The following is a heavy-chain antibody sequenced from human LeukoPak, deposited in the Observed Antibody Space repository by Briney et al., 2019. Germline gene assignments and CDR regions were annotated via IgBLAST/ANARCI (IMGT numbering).Heavy chain of an antibody. CDR1: GYTFTSYW. CDR3: ARRVVLTGGYFDY. J-gene: IGHJ4*02. Sequence: GESLNISCMGSGYTFTSYWINWVRQMPGKGLEWMGIIYLGDSDTRYSPSFQGQVTISADKSISTAYLQWSSLKASDTAMYYCARRVVLTGGYFDYWGQGTLVTVSS. D-gene: IGHD2-8*01. V-gene: IGHV5-51*01. CDR2: IYLGDSDT.